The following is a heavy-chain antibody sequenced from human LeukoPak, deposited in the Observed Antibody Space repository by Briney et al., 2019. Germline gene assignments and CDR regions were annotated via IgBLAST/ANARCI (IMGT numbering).Heavy chain of an antibody. J-gene: IGHJ4*02. CDR1: GGSISSYY. D-gene: IGHD1-26*01. CDR3: ARESSYYFDY. Sequence: PSETLSLTCAVSGGSISSYYWSWIRQPAGKGLEWIGRIYTSGSTNYNPSLKSRVTMSVDTSKNQFSLKLSSVTAADTAVDSCARESSYYFDYWGQGTLVTVSS. CDR2: IYTSGST. V-gene: IGHV4-4*07.